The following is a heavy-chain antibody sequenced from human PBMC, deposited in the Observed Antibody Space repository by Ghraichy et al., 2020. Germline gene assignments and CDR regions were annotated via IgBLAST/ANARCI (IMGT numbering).Heavy chain of an antibody. V-gene: IGHV3-33*01. CDR2: IWYDGSNK. CDR3: ARVSFASVYGMDV. Sequence: VTIIWYDGSNKYYADSVKGRFTVSRDNSKNTLYLQMNSLRAEDTAVYYCARVSFASVYGMDVWGHGTTVTVFS. J-gene: IGHJ6*02.